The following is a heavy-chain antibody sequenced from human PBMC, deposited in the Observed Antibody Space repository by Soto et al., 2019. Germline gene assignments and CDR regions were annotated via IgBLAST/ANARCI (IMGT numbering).Heavy chain of an antibody. CDR2: IYPGDSDT. CDR1: GYSFTSYW. Sequence: GESLKISCKGSGYSFTSYWIGWARQMPGKGLEWMGIIYPGDSDTSYSPSFQGQVTISADKSISTAYLQWSSLKASDTAMYYCAKTEAGGKNYYGIDVWGQGNKVSVYS. J-gene: IGHJ6*02. CDR3: AKTEAGGKNYYGIDV. V-gene: IGHV5-51*01. D-gene: IGHD6-13*01.